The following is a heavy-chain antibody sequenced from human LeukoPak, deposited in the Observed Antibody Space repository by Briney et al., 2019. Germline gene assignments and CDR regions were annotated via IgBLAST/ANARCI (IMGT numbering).Heavy chain of an antibody. CDR2: ISSNTLYI. CDR3: ARDSYSSGWYTDY. V-gene: IGHV3-11*05. J-gene: IGHJ4*02. D-gene: IGHD6-19*01. Sequence: GGSLRLSCAASGFTFSDYYMSWIRQTPGKGLEWVSSISSNTLYIYYADSVKGRFTISRDNAKNSLFLQMNSLRAEDTAVYYCARDSYSSGWYTDYWGQGILVTVSS. CDR1: GFTFSDYY.